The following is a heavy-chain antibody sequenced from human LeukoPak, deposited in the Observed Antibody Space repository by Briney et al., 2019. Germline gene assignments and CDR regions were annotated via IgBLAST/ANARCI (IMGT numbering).Heavy chain of an antibody. CDR3: AGRSINGDYVFDY. D-gene: IGHD4-17*01. V-gene: IGHV3-21*01. J-gene: IGHJ4*02. CDR1: GFTFSSYS. CDR2: ISSSSSYI. Sequence: GGSLRLSCAASGFTFSSYSMNWVRQAPGKGLEWVSSISSSSSYIYYADSVKGRFTISRDNAKNSLYLQMNSLRAEDTAVYYCAGRSINGDYVFDYWGQGTLVTVSS.